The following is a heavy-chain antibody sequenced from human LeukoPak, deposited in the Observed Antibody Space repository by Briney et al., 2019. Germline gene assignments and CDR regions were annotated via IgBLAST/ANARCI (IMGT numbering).Heavy chain of an antibody. V-gene: IGHV1-18*01. D-gene: IGHD3-10*01. J-gene: IGHJ6*03. Sequence: APVRVSCKASGYTFTSYGINWVRQAPGQGLEWMGWISGYNGNTNYAQKLQGRVTMTTDTSTSTAYMELRSLRSDDTAVYYCARVSYYGSGSYYDYYYYYYMDVWGKGTTVTISS. CDR2: ISGYNGNT. CDR1: GYTFTSYG. CDR3: ARVSYYGSGSYYDYYYYYYMDV.